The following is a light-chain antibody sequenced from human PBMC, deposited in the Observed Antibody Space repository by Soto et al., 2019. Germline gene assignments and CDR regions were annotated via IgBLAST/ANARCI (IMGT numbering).Light chain of an antibody. CDR1: QTVSTY. J-gene: IGKJ5*01. V-gene: IGKV1-39*01. CDR3: QQSYSTPGT. Sequence: DIQMTQSPSSLSASVGDRVTITCRASQTVSTYLNWYQQKPGKAPKLLIYAASSLQSGVPSRFSGSGSGTDFTLTISSLQPEDFATYYCQQSYSTPGTFGQGTRLDMK. CDR2: AAS.